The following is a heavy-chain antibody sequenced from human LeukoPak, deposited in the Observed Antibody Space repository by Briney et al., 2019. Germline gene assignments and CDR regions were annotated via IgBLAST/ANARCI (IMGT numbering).Heavy chain of an antibody. CDR1: GYTFTSYG. Sequence: ASVKVSCKASGYTFTSYGISWVRQAPGQGLEWMGWISAYNGNTNYAQKLQGRVTMTTDTSTSTAYMELSSLRSEDTAVYYCARDEADGSVNYYYYYGMDVWGQGTTVTVSS. CDR3: ARDEADGSVNYYYYYGMDV. V-gene: IGHV1-18*01. D-gene: IGHD3-10*01. CDR2: ISAYNGNT. J-gene: IGHJ6*02.